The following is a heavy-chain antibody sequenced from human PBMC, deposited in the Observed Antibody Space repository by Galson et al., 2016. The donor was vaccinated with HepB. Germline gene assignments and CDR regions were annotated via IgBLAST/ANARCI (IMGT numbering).Heavy chain of an antibody. CDR3: AKGRGAGYSGCEWNFDY. V-gene: IGHV3-23*01. CDR2: IDTSDSTT. Sequence: SLRLSCAASGFTFSSYAMTWVRQAPGKGLERVSSIDTSDSTTSYADSEGRFTISRDNSKNTLYLQMYSLRAEDTAVYYCAKGRGAGYSGCEWNFDYWGQGSLCTVSS. CDR1: GFTFSSYA. J-gene: IGHJ4*02. D-gene: IGHD5-12*01.